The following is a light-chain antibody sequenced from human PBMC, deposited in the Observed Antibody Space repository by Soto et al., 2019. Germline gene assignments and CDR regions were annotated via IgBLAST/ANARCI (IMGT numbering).Light chain of an antibody. CDR1: QSVRSN. CDR2: RAS. V-gene: IGKV3-15*01. Sequence: EIVMTQSPATLSVSPGEGATLSCRASQSVRSNLAWYHQKPGQAPRLLIYRASTRAAGLPDRFSGSGSGTDFTPTISSLEPEDFAVYYCQQRSKWPPVTFGGGTKVDIK. CDR3: QQRSKWPPVT. J-gene: IGKJ4*01.